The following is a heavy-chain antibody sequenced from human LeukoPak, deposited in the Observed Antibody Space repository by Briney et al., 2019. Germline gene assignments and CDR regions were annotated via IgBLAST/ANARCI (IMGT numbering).Heavy chain of an antibody. J-gene: IGHJ4*02. D-gene: IGHD5-24*01. Sequence: GGSLRLSCAASGFTFSNYWMHWVRQAPGKGLLWVSRISTDGSSTSYADSVKGRFTISRDNAKNTLWLQMNSLRAEDTAMYYCAREGDGYSNYFDYWGQGTLVTVSS. CDR3: AREGDGYSNYFDY. CDR2: ISTDGSST. V-gene: IGHV3-74*01. CDR1: GFTFSNYW.